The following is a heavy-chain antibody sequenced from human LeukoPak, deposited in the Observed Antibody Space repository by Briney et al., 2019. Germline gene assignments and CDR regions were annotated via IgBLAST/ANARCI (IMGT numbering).Heavy chain of an antibody. D-gene: IGHD6-13*01. CDR3: ARVEGSSWYRY. CDR2: IYYSGST. J-gene: IGHJ4*02. V-gene: IGHV4-59*01. CDR1: GGSISSYY. Sequence: SETLSLTCPVSGGSISSYYWSWIRQPPGKGLEWIGYIYYSGSTNYNPSLKSRVTISVDTSKNQFSLKLSSVTAADTAVYYCARVEGSSWYRYWGQGTLVTVSS.